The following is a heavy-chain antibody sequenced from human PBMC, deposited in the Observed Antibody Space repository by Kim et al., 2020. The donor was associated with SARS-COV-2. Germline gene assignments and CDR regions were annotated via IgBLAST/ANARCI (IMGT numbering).Heavy chain of an antibody. D-gene: IGHD2-2*01. V-gene: IGHV3-48*02. Sequence: VKGRITKSRDNAKNSLYLQMNRLRDEDTAVYYCARDHCSSTSCPVEDFGYWGQGTLVTVSS. J-gene: IGHJ4*02. CDR3: ARDHCSSTSCPVEDFGY.